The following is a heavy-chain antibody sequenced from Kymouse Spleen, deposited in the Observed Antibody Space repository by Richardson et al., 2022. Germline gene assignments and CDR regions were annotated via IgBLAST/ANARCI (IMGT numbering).Heavy chain of an antibody. CDR2: ISSSSSYI. CDR3: ARDGGAVAGGDY. D-gene: IGHD6-19*01. Sequence: EVQLVESGGGLVKPGGSLRLSCAASGFTFSSYSMNWVRQAPGKGLEWVSSISSSSSYIYYADSVKGRFTISRDNAKNSLYLQMNSLRAEDTAVYYCARDGGAVAGGDYWGQGTLVTVSS. V-gene: IGHV3-21*03. J-gene: IGHJ4*02. CDR1: GFTFSSYS.